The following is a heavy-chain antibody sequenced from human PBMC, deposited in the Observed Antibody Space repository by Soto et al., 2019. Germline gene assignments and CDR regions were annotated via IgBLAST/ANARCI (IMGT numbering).Heavy chain of an antibody. CDR1: GGTISTYY. Sequence: PSETLSLTSPFSGGTISTYYWILIRPPPGKGLEWIGYIYYSGSTSYNPSLKSRVTISVDTSKNQFSLKLRSVTAADTAVYYCASDRSSGWDQGYGMDVWGQGTTVTVSS. V-gene: IGHV4-59*01. D-gene: IGHD6-19*01. CDR2: IYYSGST. J-gene: IGHJ6*02. CDR3: ASDRSSGWDQGYGMDV.